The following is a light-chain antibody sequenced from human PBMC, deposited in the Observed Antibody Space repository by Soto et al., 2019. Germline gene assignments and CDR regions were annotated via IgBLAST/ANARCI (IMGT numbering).Light chain of an antibody. CDR2: GAS. J-gene: IGKJ4*01. Sequence: IVMTQSPATLSLSPGERATLSCRATHSVSSDLAWYQQRPGQAPRLLIYGASTRATGIPARFSGSGSGTEFTLTISGLQSEDFAVYYCQHYNDWPLTFGGGTEVEIK. V-gene: IGKV3-15*01. CDR1: HSVSSD. CDR3: QHYNDWPLT.